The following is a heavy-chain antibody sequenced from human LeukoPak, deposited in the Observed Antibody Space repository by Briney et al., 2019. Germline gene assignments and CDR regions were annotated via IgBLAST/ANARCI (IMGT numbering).Heavy chain of an antibody. CDR1: GFTFSSYS. J-gene: IGHJ4*02. Sequence: GGSLRLSCAASGFTFSSYSMNWVRQAPGKGLEWVSSISSSSSYIYYADSVKGRFTISRDNAKNSLYLQMNSLRAEDTAVYYCARSANYGYSSGWYDPLGYFDYWGQGTLVTVPS. CDR2: ISSSSSYI. CDR3: ARSANYGYSSGWYDPLGYFDY. V-gene: IGHV3-21*01. D-gene: IGHD6-19*01.